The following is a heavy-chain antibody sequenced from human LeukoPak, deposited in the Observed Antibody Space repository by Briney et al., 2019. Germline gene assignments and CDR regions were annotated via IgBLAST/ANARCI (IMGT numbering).Heavy chain of an antibody. CDR1: GFTFSTYT. CDR2: ISGSGGRT. J-gene: IGHJ4*02. D-gene: IGHD3-10*01. Sequence: PGESLRLSCAASGFTFSTYTMTWGRQAPGKGLECVSGISGSGGRTEYADSVKGRFTISRDNSKSTLCLVMNSLRAEDTAVYYCAKEDGNYGSGRYYYFDYWGQGTLVTVSS. CDR3: AKEDGNYGSGRYYYFDY. V-gene: IGHV3-23*01.